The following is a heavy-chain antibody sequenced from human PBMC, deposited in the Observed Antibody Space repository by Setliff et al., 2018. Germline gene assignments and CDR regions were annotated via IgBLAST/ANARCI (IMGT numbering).Heavy chain of an antibody. CDR1: GGSISSGGYS. Sequence: SETLSLTCAVSGGSISSGGYSWSWVRQPPGKGLEWIGYIYHAGSTYYNPSLESRVTISIDKPNKQFSLELRSLTAADTALYYCARGGGYGSGGSLHNAPFDYWGQGMLVTVSS. J-gene: IGHJ4*02. D-gene: IGHD3-10*01. CDR2: IYHAGST. CDR3: ARGGGYGSGGSLHNAPFDY. V-gene: IGHV4-30-2*01.